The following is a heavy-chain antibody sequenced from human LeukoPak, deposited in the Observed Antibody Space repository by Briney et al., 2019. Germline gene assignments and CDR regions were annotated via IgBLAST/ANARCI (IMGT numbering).Heavy chain of an antibody. Sequence: ASVKVSCKASGYTFTSYDINWVRQAPGQGLEWMGWISAYNGNTNYAQKLQGRVTMTTDTSTSTAYMELRSLRSDDTAVYYCARENNYDILTGFLYYYGMDVWGQGTTVTVSS. CDR2: ISAYNGNT. CDR1: GYTFTSYD. CDR3: ARENNYDILTGFLYYYGMDV. J-gene: IGHJ6*02. V-gene: IGHV1-18*01. D-gene: IGHD3-9*01.